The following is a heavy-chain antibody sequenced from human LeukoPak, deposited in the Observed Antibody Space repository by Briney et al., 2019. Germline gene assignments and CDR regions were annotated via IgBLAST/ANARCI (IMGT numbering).Heavy chain of an antibody. Sequence: GGSLRLSCAASGFSVSSTYLTWVRQAPGKELVWLSVLYSNGIISYADSVKGRFTISRDSSENAVYLQMDNLRPEDTALYFCARGKLYSYETTSYYGPFDCWGQGTLVTVSS. D-gene: IGHD3-22*01. CDR3: ARGKLYSYETTSYYGPFDC. J-gene: IGHJ4*02. CDR2: LYSNGII. CDR1: GFSVSSTY. V-gene: IGHV3-53*01.